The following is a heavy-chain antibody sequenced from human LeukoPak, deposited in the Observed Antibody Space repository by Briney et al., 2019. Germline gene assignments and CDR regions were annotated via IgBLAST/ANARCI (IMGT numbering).Heavy chain of an antibody. CDR1: GFTFSSYS. D-gene: IGHD6-19*01. CDR2: ISSSSSYI. V-gene: IGHV3-21*01. CDR3: ARDLAGSGYYFDY. J-gene: IGHJ4*02. Sequence: GGSLGLSCAASGFTFSSYSMNWVRQAPGKGLEWVSSISSSSSYIYYADSVKGRFTISRDNAKNSLYPQMNSLRAEDTAVYYCARDLAGSGYYFDYWGQGTLVTVSS.